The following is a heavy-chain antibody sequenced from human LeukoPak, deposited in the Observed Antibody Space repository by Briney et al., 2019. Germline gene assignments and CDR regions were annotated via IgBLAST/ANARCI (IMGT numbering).Heavy chain of an antibody. J-gene: IGHJ4*02. CDR1: RFTFSSYT. CDR2: VSGNGDIT. CDR3: AKNGYNYGSYFDY. Sequence: GGSLRLSCAASRFTFSSYTMNWVRQAPGKGLEWVSEVSGNGDITYYADSVKGRFTISRDNSKNTLFLQMNSLRGEDTAVYYCAKNGYNYGSYFDYWGQGTLVTVSS. D-gene: IGHD5-18*01. V-gene: IGHV3-23*01.